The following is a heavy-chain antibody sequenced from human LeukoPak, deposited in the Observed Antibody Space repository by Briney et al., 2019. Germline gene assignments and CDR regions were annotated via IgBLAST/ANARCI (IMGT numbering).Heavy chain of an antibody. CDR3: ARVYSGSFDY. V-gene: IGHV4-4*02. CDR2: IYHSGSP. CDR1: GVSISSNNW. J-gene: IGHJ4*02. Sequence: PSEALSLTCAVSGVSISSNNWWGWVRQPPGKGLEWIGEIYHSGSPNYNPSLKSRVTISVDKSRNHFSLNLSSVTAADTAVYYCARVYSGSFDYWGQGTLVTASS. D-gene: IGHD1-26*01.